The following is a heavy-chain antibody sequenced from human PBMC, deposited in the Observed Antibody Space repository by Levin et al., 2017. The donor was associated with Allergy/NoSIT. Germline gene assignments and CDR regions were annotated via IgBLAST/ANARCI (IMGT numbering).Heavy chain of an antibody. J-gene: IGHJ5*02. V-gene: IGHV3-30-3*01. CDR2: ISYDGSTK. CDR1: GFTFSSYV. D-gene: IGHD3-10*01. Sequence: PGGSLRLSCAASGFTFSSYVMHWVRQAPGKGLEWVALISYDGSTKYYADSVKGRFTISRDISKNTLSLQMNSLRAEDTAVYYCARERHEVVRGVINNWFDPWGQGTLVTVSS. CDR3: ARERHEVVRGVINNWFDP.